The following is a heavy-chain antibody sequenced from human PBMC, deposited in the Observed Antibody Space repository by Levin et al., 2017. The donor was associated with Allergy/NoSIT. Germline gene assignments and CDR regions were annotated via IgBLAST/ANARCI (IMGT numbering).Heavy chain of an antibody. D-gene: IGHD1-26*01. J-gene: IGHJ4*02. CDR3: ARDRSTGSYFFDY. CDR1: GFTLNDYY. Sequence: GGSLRLSCAASGFTLNDYYMSWIRQAPGRGLEWISYISSSGNTIYYADFVKGRFTISRDTAKNSVYLQMNSLRAEDTAVYYCARDRSTGSYFFDYWGQGTLVTVSS. CDR2: ISSSGNTI. V-gene: IGHV3-11*01.